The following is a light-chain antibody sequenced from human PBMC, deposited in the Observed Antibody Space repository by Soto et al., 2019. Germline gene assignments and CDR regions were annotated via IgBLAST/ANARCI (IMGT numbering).Light chain of an antibody. CDR2: DAS. Sequence: EIVMTQSTATLCVSPGERATLSCGASQSVSSNLAWYQQKPGQAPRLLIYDASSRATGIPDRFSGGGSGTDFTLTISRLEPEDFAVYYCQQFSSYPLTFGGVTKVDIK. CDR3: QQFSSYPLT. V-gene: IGKV3D-20*01. J-gene: IGKJ4*01. CDR1: QSVSSN.